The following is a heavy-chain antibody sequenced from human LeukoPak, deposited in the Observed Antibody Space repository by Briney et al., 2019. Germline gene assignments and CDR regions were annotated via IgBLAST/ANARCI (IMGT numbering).Heavy chain of an antibody. CDR3: ARDLSGITGYTYGRGIDY. V-gene: IGHV3-7*01. CDR1: GLSFRSYS. CDR2: IKRDGSEK. J-gene: IGHJ4*02. Sequence: GGSLRLSCAASGLSFRSYSMSWVRQAPGKGLQWVANIKRDGSEKYYVDSVKGRFTISRDNAKTSLYLQMNSLRAEDTAAYYCARDLSGITGYTYGRGIDYWGQGTLVTVSS. D-gene: IGHD5-18*01.